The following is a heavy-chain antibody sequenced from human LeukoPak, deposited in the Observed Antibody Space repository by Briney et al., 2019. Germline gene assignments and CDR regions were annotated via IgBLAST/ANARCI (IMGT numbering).Heavy chain of an antibody. CDR1: GFSFSTSW. CDR3: ARHDIDYGFWSGLFPTLLDY. V-gene: IGHV3-7*01. J-gene: IGHJ4*02. CDR2: IKEDGNKK. D-gene: IGHD3-3*01. Sequence: GGSLRLSCAASGFSFSTSWMTWVRQAPGKGLEWVATIKEDGNKKYYVDSVQGRFTISRDNAKNSLYLQMNSLRAEDTAVYYCARHDIDYGFWSGLFPTLLDYWGQGTLVTVSS.